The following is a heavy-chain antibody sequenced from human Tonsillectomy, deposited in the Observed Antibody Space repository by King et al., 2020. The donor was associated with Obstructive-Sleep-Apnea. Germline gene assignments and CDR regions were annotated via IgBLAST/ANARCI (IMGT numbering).Heavy chain of an antibody. Sequence: VQLVESGGGVVQPGRSLRLSCAASGFTFSSYAMHWVRQAPGKGLEWVAVISYDGSNKYYADSVKGRFTISRDNPKNTLYLQMNSLRAEDTAVYYCASLWFGELSLYYYGMDVWGQGTTVTVSS. CDR1: GFTFSSYA. CDR2: ISYDGSNK. D-gene: IGHD3-10*01. CDR3: ASLWFGELSLYYYGMDV. J-gene: IGHJ6*02. V-gene: IGHV3-30*04.